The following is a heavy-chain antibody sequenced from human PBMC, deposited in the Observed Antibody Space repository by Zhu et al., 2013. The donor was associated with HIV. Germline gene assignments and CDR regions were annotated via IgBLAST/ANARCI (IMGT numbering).Heavy chain of an antibody. J-gene: IGHJ5*02. CDR1: GYPFLNHD. CDR3: GRRQYRGTSSGGWFDP. D-gene: IGHD5-12*01. CDR2: INVHDGTT. Sequence: QVQLVQSGGEVKKPGASVKVSCKASGYPFLNHDVTWVRWSPGQGLEWMAWINVHDGTTKFAERFQGRISLTADTSTATVYLELRSLTSDDTAIYFCGRRQYRGTSSGGWFDPWGQGSLIIVFS. V-gene: IGHV1-18*04.